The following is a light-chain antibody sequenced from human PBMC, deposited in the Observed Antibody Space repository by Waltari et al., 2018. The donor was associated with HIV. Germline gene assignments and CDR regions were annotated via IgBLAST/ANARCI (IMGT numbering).Light chain of an antibody. CDR2: QDS. J-gene: IGLJ1*01. CDR1: QLGDKF. V-gene: IGLV3-1*01. Sequence: SYELTQPPSVSVSPGQTASITCSGDQLGDKFVCWYQQRPGQPPVLVMYQDSKRPSGIPERFSGSNSGNTATLTITGIQSEDEADYYCMIWHSNAYVFGSGTKVTV. CDR3: MIWHSNAYV.